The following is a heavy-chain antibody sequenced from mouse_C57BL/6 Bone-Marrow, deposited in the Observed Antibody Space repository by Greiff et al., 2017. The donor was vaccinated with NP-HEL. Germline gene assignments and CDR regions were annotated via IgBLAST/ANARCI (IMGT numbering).Heavy chain of an antibody. D-gene: IGHD2-4*01. Sequence: QVQLQQSGAELARPGASVKLSCKASGYTFTSSGISWVKQRPGQGLEWIGEIYPRSGTTYYNEKFTGKATLTADKSSSTAYMQLRSLTSEDAAFYFCARSELLGLPFDDWGQGTTLTVSS. CDR1: GYTFTSSG. CDR2: IYPRSGTT. J-gene: IGHJ2*01. V-gene: IGHV1-81*01. CDR3: ARSELLGLPFDD.